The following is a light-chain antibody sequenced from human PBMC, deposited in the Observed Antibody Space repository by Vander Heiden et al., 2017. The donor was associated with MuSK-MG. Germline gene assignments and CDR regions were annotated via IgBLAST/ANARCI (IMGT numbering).Light chain of an antibody. CDR3: QQYLTTPRT. Sequence: IQMSHSPSSLSASVGDTVNVSCRASQVIRDALVWYQQRPGAAPKLLIYGGSKLQVGVPSRFRGSGSGADYTLTISDLQPEDFATYYCQQYLTTPRTFGQGTRVDIK. CDR2: GGS. CDR1: QVIRDA. V-gene: IGKV1-NL1*01. J-gene: IGKJ1*01.